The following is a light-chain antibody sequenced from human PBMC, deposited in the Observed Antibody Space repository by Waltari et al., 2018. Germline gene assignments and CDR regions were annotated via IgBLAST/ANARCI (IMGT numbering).Light chain of an antibody. CDR2: WVF. Sequence: EVVMTQSPVSLSVTLGQAASISCKSSQSLVPVDGNTYLNWFHQRPGQSPRRLIYWVFNRDSGVPDRFSGSGSGTDFTLRISRVEAEDVVVYYCMQGIRWPYTFGQGTQLDIK. CDR1: QSLVPVDGNTY. V-gene: IGKV2-30*02. CDR3: MQGIRWPYT. J-gene: IGKJ2*01.